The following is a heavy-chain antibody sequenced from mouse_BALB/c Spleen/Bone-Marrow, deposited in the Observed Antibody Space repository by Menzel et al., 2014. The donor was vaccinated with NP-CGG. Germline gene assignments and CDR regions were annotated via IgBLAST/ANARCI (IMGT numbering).Heavy chain of an antibody. CDR3: SRLGYYGGFAY. Sequence: VQLQQSGGGLVQPGGSLKVSCAASGFDFSRYWMSWVRQAPGKGLEWIGEVNPDSRTINYTPSLKDKFIISRDNAKSTLYLQMSKVRSEDTALYYCSRLGYYGGFAYWGQGTLVTVSA. CDR2: VNPDSRTI. V-gene: IGHV4-1*02. J-gene: IGHJ3*01. CDR1: GFDFSRYW. D-gene: IGHD2-3*01.